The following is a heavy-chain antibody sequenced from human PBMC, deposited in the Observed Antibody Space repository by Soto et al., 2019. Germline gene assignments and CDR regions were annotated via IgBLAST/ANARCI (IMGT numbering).Heavy chain of an antibody. Sequence: PGGSLRLSCAASGFTFSRYGMHWVRQAPGKGLEWVAAIWYDGSNKYYAESVKGRFTISRDNSKNTLYLQMNSLRSEDTAVYYCAADQFCTNTVCYKKFQHWGQGTLVTVSS. J-gene: IGHJ1*01. D-gene: IGHD2-8*01. CDR1: GFTFSRYG. CDR3: AADQFCTNTVCYKKFQH. V-gene: IGHV3-33*01. CDR2: IWYDGSNK.